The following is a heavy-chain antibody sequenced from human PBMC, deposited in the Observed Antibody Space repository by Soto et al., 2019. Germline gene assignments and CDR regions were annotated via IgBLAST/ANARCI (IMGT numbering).Heavy chain of an antibody. V-gene: IGHV4-31*02. Sequence: QVQLQESGPGLVKPSQTLSLTCSVPVPSPVSNYHWTWIRQPPGKGLEWMGYIFNSGTTFYNPSLTSRLSISMDTSGNHFSLELRSVTAADTAVYYCALALGPTTGLDYWGQGTLVTVSS. CDR2: IFNSGTT. CDR3: ALALGPTTGLDY. J-gene: IGHJ4*02. D-gene: IGHD1-26*01. CDR1: VPSPVSNYH.